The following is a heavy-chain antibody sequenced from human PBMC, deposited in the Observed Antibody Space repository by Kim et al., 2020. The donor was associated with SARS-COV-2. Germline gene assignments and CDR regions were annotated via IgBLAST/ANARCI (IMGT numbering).Heavy chain of an antibody. V-gene: IGHV3-7*03. J-gene: IGHJ4*02. CDR1: GFTFSTFW. Sequence: GGSLRLSCVVSGFTFSTFWMSWVRQAPGKGLEWVANINQDGGAKHYVDSVKGRFTISRDNAKNSLYLQMNCLRAEDTAMYYCAKSDTAVFTVGYWGQGTLVTVSS. CDR3: AKSDTAVFTVGY. CDR2: INQDGGAK. D-gene: IGHD5-18*01.